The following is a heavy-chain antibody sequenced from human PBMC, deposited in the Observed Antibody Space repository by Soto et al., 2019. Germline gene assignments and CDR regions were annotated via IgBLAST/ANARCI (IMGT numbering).Heavy chain of an antibody. D-gene: IGHD7-27*01. CDR1: GFSFNTPSVG. CDR3: APLKTLISGRHLGS. V-gene: IGHV2-5*01. CDR2: IYWNDDK. J-gene: IGHJ5*02. Sequence: QITLKESGPSLVKPTQTLTLTCTSAGFSFNTPSVGVAWIRQPPGQALEWLALIYWNDDKRYSSSLKSRLSIAKYTSKKQVLLTVTDMYPADPATYSCAPLKTLISGRHLGSWGQGALVTVSS.